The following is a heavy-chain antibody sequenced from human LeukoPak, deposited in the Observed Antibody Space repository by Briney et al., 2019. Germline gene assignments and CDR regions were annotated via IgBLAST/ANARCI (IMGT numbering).Heavy chain of an antibody. D-gene: IGHD2-2*01. CDR3: ASFGRGVPAAIPSY. V-gene: IGHV4-34*01. CDR2: INHSGST. CDR1: GGSFSSYY. Sequence: SETLSLTCAVYGGSFSSYYWSWLRQPPGKGVEWVGEINHSGSTNYNPSLKSRVTISVDTSKNQFSLKLSSVTAADTAVYYCASFGRGVPAAIPSYWGQGTLVTVSS. J-gene: IGHJ4*02.